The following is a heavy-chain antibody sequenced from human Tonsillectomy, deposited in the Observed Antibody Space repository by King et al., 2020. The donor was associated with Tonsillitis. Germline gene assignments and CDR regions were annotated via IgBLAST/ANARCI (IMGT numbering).Heavy chain of an antibody. D-gene: IGHD4-17*01. V-gene: IGHV3-33*08. CDR2: IWYDGRNK. CDR3: AREGSTQDYGNAFVI. Sequence: VQLVESGGGVVQPGRSLRLSCAASGFTFSSYGMHCVRQAPGKGLEWVAVIWYDGRNKYYADSVKGRFTISRDNSKNTLDLQMNSLRAEDTAVYNCAREGSTQDYGNAFVIWGQGTMVTVSS. J-gene: IGHJ3*02. CDR1: GFTFSSYG.